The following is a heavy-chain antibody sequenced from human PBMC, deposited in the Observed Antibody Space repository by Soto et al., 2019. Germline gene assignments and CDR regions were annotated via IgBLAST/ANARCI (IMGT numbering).Heavy chain of an antibody. J-gene: IGHJ4*02. D-gene: IGHD1-26*01. Sequence: EVQLVESGGGLVQPGGSLRLSCAASGFPVTSDHMSWVRQPPGKGLEWVSLIYSGGNTNYPDSVKGRFTISRDNSRNTVHLQMKSLRAEDTAVYYCARGGATDFDYWGQGTLVTVSS. V-gene: IGHV3-66*01. CDR3: ARGGATDFDY. CDR1: GFPVTSDH. CDR2: IYSGGNT.